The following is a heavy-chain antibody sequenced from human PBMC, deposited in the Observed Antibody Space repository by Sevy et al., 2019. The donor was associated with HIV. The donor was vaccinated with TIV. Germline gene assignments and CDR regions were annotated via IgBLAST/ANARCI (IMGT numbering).Heavy chain of an antibody. CDR3: TTGGSLFQH. CDR1: GFTFSNVW. J-gene: IGHJ1*01. D-gene: IGHD3-16*01. Sequence: GGSLRLSCAASGFTFSNVWMSWVRQAPGKGLELISSIKSKTDGGTTDYAAPVKGRFTISRDDSKTTLYLQMNSLKIEDIAVYYCTTGGSLFQHWGQGTLVTVSS. V-gene: IGHV3-15*01. CDR2: IKSKTDGGTT.